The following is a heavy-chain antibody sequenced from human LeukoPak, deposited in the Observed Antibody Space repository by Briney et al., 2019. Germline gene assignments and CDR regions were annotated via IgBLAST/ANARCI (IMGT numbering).Heavy chain of an antibody. V-gene: IGHV3-23*01. CDR1: GFTFSSYA. CDR2: ISGSGGST. D-gene: IGHD2-2*02. CDR3: AGGYCSSTSCYTGHYYMDV. Sequence: PGGSLRLSCAASGFTFSSYAMSWVRQAPGKGLEWVSAISGSGGSTYYADSVKGRFTISRDNSKNTLYLQMNSLRAEDTAVYYCAGGYCSSTSCYTGHYYMDVWGKGTTVTVSS. J-gene: IGHJ6*03.